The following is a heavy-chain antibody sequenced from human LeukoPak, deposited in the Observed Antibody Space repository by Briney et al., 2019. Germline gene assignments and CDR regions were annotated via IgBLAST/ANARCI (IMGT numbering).Heavy chain of an antibody. V-gene: IGHV1-69*05. Sequence: GASVKVSCKASGGTFSSYAISWVRQASGQGLEWMGGIIPIFGTANYAQKFQGRVTITTDESTSTAYMELSSLRSEDTAVYYCASNYYDSSGYYFPVLTTLGYWGQGTLVTVSS. CDR3: ASNYYDSSGYYFPVLTTLGY. D-gene: IGHD3-22*01. CDR2: IIPIFGTA. J-gene: IGHJ4*02. CDR1: GGTFSSYA.